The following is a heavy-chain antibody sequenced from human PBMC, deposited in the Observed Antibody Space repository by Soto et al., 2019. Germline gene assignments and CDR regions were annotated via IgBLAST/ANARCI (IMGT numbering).Heavy chain of an antibody. Sequence: QLQLQESGPGLVKPSETLSLTCTVSGGSISSSSYYWGWIRQPPGKGLEWIGSIYYSGSTYYNPSLKRRVTISVDTSKSQFSLKLSSVTAADTAVYYCARYSPELWFGELSWFDPWGQGTLVTVSS. CDR2: IYYSGST. J-gene: IGHJ5*02. D-gene: IGHD3-10*01. CDR3: ARYSPELWFGELSWFDP. CDR1: GGSISSSSYY. V-gene: IGHV4-39*01.